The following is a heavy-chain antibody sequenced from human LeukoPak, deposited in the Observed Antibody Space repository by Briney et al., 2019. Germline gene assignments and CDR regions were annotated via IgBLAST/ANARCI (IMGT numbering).Heavy chain of an antibody. Sequence: SETLSLTCTVSGGSISSYYWSWIRQPPGKGLEWIGYIYYSGSTNYNPSLKSRVTISVDTSKNQFSLKLSSVTAADTAVYYCASWRRERYYDSSGTTWVDYWGQGTLVTVSS. D-gene: IGHD3-22*01. CDR2: IYYSGST. CDR1: GGSISSYY. CDR3: ASWRRERYYDSSGTTWVDY. J-gene: IGHJ4*02. V-gene: IGHV4-59*01.